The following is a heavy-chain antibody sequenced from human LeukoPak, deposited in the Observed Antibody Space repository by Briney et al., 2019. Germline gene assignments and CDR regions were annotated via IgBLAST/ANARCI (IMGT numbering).Heavy chain of an antibody. CDR3: ARGWESYHAFDI. D-gene: IGHD1-26*01. CDR1: GFTFSRSS. Sequence: GGSLRLSCAASGFTFSRSSMNWVRQAPGKGLEWVSSITTSSSYIYYADSVKGRFTISRDNSKNTLYLQMNSLRLEDTAVYYCARGWESYHAFDIWGQGTMVTVSS. V-gene: IGHV3-21*01. J-gene: IGHJ3*02. CDR2: ITTSSSYI.